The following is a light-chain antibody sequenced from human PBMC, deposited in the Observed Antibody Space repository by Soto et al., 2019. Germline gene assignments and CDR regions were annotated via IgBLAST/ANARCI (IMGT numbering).Light chain of an antibody. Sequence: DIVLLQSPGTLSMSPGERATLSCRTSQSVRDSYVAWYQQRPGQAPRLLIYGASNRADGVPDRFSGGGSGTDFALPISRLEPEDFAVYYCQLYGGSPLFTFGPGTKVDIK. V-gene: IGKV3-20*01. J-gene: IGKJ3*01. CDR2: GAS. CDR3: QLYGGSPLFT. CDR1: QSVRDSY.